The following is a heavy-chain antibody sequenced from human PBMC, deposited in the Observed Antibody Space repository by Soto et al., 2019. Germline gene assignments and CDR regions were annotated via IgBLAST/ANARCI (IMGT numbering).Heavy chain of an antibody. CDR3: SSSLLTPFDY. CDR1: GFTFSSYA. Sequence: GGSLRLSCAASGFTFSSYAMSWVRQAPGKGLEWVSGSSGSGSTTYYADSVKGRFTISRDNSKNTLYLQMNSLRAEDTAVYYCSSSLLTPFDYWGQGTLVTVSS. D-gene: IGHD7-27*01. V-gene: IGHV3-23*01. J-gene: IGHJ4*02. CDR2: SSGSGSTT.